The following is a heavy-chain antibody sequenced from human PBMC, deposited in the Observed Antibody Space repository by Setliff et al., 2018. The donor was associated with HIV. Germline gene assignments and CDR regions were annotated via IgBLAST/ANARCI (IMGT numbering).Heavy chain of an antibody. CDR1: GGSFSAYH. CDR2: IYPSAST. CDR3: ATTRGPYYYDSSGHREGAFDI. J-gene: IGHJ3*02. V-gene: IGHV4-59*01. D-gene: IGHD3-22*01. Sequence: PSETLSLTCAVYGGSFSAYHWSWIRQPPGKGLEWIGYIYPSASTNYNPSLKSRVTISVDTSKNQFSLKLSSVTAADTAVYYCATTRGPYYYDSSGHREGAFDIWGQGTMVTVSS.